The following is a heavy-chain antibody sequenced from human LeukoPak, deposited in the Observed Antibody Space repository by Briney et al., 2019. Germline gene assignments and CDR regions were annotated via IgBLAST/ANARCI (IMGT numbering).Heavy chain of an antibody. CDR2: IYTSGST. V-gene: IGHV4-61*02. CDR1: GGSISSSSYY. D-gene: IGHD6-19*01. Sequence: SETLSLTCTVSGGSISSSSYYWSWIRQPAGKGLEWIGRIYTSGSTNYNPSLKSRVTMSVDTSKNQFSLKLSSVTAADTAVYYCARDGAVAGRGGGWFDPWGQGTLVTVSS. J-gene: IGHJ5*02. CDR3: ARDGAVAGRGGGWFDP.